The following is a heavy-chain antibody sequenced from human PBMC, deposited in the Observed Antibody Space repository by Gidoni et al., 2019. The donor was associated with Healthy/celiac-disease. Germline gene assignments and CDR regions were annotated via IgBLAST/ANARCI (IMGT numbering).Heavy chain of an antibody. V-gene: IGHV4-30-4*01. J-gene: IGHJ5*02. CDR3: ASRSRWFDP. CDR1: GGSISSGDHY. CDR2: ISYSGST. Sequence: QVQLQESGPGLVKPSQTLSLTCSVSGGSISSGDHYWSWIRQPPGTGLEWIGYISYSGSTYHNPSLKSRVTISVDTSKNQFSLKLSSVTAADTAVYYCASRSRWFDPWGQGTLVTVSS.